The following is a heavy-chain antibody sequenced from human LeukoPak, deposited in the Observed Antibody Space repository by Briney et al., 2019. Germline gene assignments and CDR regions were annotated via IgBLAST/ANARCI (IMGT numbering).Heavy chain of an antibody. CDR2: VNHSGYT. CDR1: GTSFSSYY. V-gene: IGHV4-34*01. Sequence: SETLSLTCGVSGTSFSSYYRSWIRQTPGKGLEWIGEVNHSGYTNMNPSLKSRVTISVDTSKNQFSLRMSTVTAADTAVYFCARMTTGHDYWGQGTLVTVSS. J-gene: IGHJ4*02. D-gene: IGHD4-17*01. CDR3: ARMTTGHDY.